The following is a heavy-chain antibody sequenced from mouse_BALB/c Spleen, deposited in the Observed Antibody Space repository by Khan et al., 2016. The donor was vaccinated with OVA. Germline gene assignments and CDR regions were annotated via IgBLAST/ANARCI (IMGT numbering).Heavy chain of an antibody. V-gene: IGHV9-3-1*01. CDR3: ARGTKDALDY. J-gene: IGHJ4*01. CDR1: GFPFTNYG. CDR2: INTYTGQP. D-gene: IGHD1-1*01. Sequence: QIQLVQSGHELRKPGETVKISCQASGFPFTNYGMNWMKQAPGKGLKWMGWINTYTGQPTYADDFKGRFAFSLETSASTAYLLINNLKNEDTATYFCARGTKDALDYWGQRTSVTVSS.